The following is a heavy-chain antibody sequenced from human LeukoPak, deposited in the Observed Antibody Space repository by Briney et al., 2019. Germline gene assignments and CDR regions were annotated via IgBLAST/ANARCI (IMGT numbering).Heavy chain of an antibody. CDR3: ARDRDYSSSCPDY. D-gene: IGHD6-13*01. J-gene: IGHJ4*02. Sequence: GGSLRLSCAASGFTFSDYYMSWIRQAPGRGLEWVSYISSSGSTIYYADSVKGRFTISRDNAKNSLYPQMNSLRAEDTAVYYCARDRDYSSSCPDYWGQGTLVTVSS. CDR2: ISSSGSTI. CDR1: GFTFSDYY. V-gene: IGHV3-11*01.